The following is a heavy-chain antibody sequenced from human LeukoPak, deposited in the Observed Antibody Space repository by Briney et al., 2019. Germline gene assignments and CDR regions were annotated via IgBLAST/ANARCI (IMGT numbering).Heavy chain of an antibody. CDR3: ARDDYAFGSIDY. CDR1: GGSFSGYY. V-gene: IGHV4-34*01. J-gene: IGHJ4*02. D-gene: IGHD3-16*01. Sequence: PSETLSLTCAVYGGSFSGYYWSWIRQPPGKGLEWIGEINHSGSNNYNPSLKSRLTISVDTSKNQFSLKLSSVTAADTAVYYCARDDYAFGSIDYWGQGTLVTVSS. CDR2: INHSGSN.